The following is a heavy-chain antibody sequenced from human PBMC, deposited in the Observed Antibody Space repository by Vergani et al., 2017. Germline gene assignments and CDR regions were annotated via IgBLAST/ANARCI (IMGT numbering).Heavy chain of an antibody. V-gene: IGHV3-21*01. CDR2: ISSSSSYI. Sequence: TASGFTFSSYSMNWVRQAPGKGLEWVSSISSSSSYIYYADSVKGRFTISRDNAKNSLYLQMNSLRAEDTAVYYCARDPSDHDYGDYWGWFDPWGQGTLVTVSS. J-gene: IGHJ5*02. CDR1: GFTFSSYS. CDR3: ARDPSDHDYGDYWGWFDP. D-gene: IGHD4-17*01.